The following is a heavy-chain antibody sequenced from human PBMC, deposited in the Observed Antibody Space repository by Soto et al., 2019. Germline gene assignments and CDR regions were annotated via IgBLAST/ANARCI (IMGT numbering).Heavy chain of an antibody. Sequence: QVQLVQSGAEVKKPGASVKVSCKASGYTFTSYDINWVRQATGQGLEWMGWMNPNSGNTGYAQKFQGRVTMTRNTSISTAYMELSSLRSEDTALYYCARVGYCSGGSCSRGWFDPWGQGTLFTVSS. J-gene: IGHJ5*02. D-gene: IGHD2-15*01. V-gene: IGHV1-8*01. CDR3: ARVGYCSGGSCSRGWFDP. CDR1: GYTFTSYD. CDR2: MNPNSGNT.